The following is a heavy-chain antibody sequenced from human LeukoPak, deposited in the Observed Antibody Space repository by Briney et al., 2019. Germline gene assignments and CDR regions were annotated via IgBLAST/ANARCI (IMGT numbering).Heavy chain of an antibody. V-gene: IGHV3-30-3*01. J-gene: IGHJ4*02. CDR3: ARVKGGTVVTDY. CDR2: ISYDGSNK. D-gene: IGHD4-23*01. CDR1: GFTFSSYA. Sequence: GGSLRLSCAASGFTFSSYAMHWVCQAPGKGLEWVAVISYDGSNKYYADSVKGRFTISRDNSKNTLYLQMNSLRAEDTAVYYCARVKGGTVVTDYWGQGTLVTVSS.